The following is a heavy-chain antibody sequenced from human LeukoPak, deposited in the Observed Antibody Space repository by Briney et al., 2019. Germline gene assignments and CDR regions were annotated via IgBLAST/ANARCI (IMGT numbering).Heavy chain of an antibody. CDR3: ARRYYDILTGYYVAETIYYFDY. Sequence: GESLKISCKGSGYSFTSYWIGWVRQMPGKGLEWMGIIYPGDSDTRYSPSFQGQVTISADKSISTAYLQWSSLKASDTAMYYCARRYYDILTGYYVAETIYYFDYWGQGTLVTVSS. J-gene: IGHJ4*02. D-gene: IGHD3-9*01. CDR1: GYSFTSYW. V-gene: IGHV5-51*01. CDR2: IYPGDSDT.